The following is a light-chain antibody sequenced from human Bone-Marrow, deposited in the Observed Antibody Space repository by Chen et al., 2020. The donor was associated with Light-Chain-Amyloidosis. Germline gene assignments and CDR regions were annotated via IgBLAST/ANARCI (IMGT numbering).Light chain of an antibody. CDR1: LAINTY. V-gene: IGKV1-9*01. CDR3: LQLHSYPFT. CDR2: GAS. J-gene: IGKJ3*01. Sequence: DIQVTQSPSLLSASVRDRLTMTCRASLAINTYLAWYQQKPGRAPTLMIYGASTLQSGVPSRFSGSGSGTEFTLTISSLQPEDFATYYCLQLHSYPFTFGPGTTVGIK.